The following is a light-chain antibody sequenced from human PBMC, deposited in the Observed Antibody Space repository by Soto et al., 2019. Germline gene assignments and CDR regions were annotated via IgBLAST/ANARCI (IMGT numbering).Light chain of an antibody. Sequence: DIQMTQSPSSLSASVGDRVTIICQASQDISNYLNWYQQKPGKAPTLLLYDASYSETGVPSRFSGSGSGTDFSFTINSLQPEDIATYYCQQYKGLPLTFGGGTKVEI. J-gene: IGKJ4*01. CDR3: QQYKGLPLT. CDR2: DAS. CDR1: QDISNY. V-gene: IGKV1-33*01.